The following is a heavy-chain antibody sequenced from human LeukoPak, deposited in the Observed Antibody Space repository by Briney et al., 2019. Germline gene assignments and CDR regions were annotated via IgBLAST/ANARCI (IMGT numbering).Heavy chain of an antibody. CDR1: GGTFSSYA. D-gene: IGHD6-6*01. Sequence: PVKVSCKASGGTFSSYAISWVRQAPGQGLEWMGRIIPILGIANYAQKFQGRVTITADKSTSTAYMELSSLRSEDTAVYYCASMYSSSSGVRTDYWGQGTLVTVSS. J-gene: IGHJ4*02. V-gene: IGHV1-69*04. CDR2: IIPILGIA. CDR3: ASMYSSSSGVRTDY.